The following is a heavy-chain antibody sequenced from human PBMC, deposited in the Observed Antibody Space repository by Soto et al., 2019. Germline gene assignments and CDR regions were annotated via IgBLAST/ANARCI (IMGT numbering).Heavy chain of an antibody. CDR2: ISAYNGNT. V-gene: IGHV1-18*01. CDR3: ARGEGRRGYYYYYYGMDV. J-gene: IGHJ6*02. Sequence: QVQLVQSGAEVKKPGASVKVSCKASGYTFTSYGISWVRQAPGQGLEWMGWISAYNGNTNYAQKLQGRVTMTTDTSTSTAYIELRSLRSDDTAVYYCARGEGRRGYYYYYYGMDVWGQGTTVTVSS. CDR1: GYTFTSYG.